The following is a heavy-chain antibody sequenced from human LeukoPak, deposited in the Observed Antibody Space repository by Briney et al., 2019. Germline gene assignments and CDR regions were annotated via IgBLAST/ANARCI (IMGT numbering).Heavy chain of an antibody. D-gene: IGHD3-10*01. V-gene: IGHV3-11*05. CDR2: ISSSSSYT. J-gene: IGHJ4*02. CDR1: GFTFSDYY. Sequence: GGSLRPSCAASGFTFSDYYMSCIRQAPGKGLEWVSYISSSSSYTNYADSVKGRFTISRDNAKNSLYLQMNSLRAEDTAVYYCARDRPYYYGSGSRLYYFDYWGQGTLVTVSS. CDR3: ARDRPYYYGSGSRLYYFDY.